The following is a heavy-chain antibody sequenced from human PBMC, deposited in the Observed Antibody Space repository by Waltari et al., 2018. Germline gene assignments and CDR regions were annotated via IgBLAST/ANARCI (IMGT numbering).Heavy chain of an antibody. CDR1: GYTFTSHD. J-gene: IGHJ5*02. CDR3: ARGWGWLVFAAAQGTVP. CDR2: WNRSIGTK. Sequence: QVQLVQSGAEGKKPGASVKVSCKASGYTFTSHDINWVRQATGQGPEWRGWWNRSIGTKGDAAKYEGKVTMTRTTTMSTAYRAVSRVRSEDTAVDYCARGWGWLVFAAAQGTVPWGQGTLVTDCS. D-gene: IGHD3-22*01. V-gene: IGHV1-8*01.